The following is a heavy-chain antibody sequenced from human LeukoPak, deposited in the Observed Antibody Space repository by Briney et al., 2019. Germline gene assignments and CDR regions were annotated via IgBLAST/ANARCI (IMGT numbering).Heavy chain of an antibody. Sequence: GVSLTLSCAPSGFTFSDYYMRWLRQAPGEGLEGVSYIRSSRRYTKYAHSVKGRFTISRDNAKNSLFLQMNSLRAEDTAVYYCARMGDHDYGDYSWFDPCCQGTRVTVSS. J-gene: IGHJ5*02. CDR1: GFTFSDYY. D-gene: IGHD4-17*01. CDR3: ARMGDHDYGDYSWFDP. CDR2: IRSSRRYT. V-gene: IGHV3-11*03.